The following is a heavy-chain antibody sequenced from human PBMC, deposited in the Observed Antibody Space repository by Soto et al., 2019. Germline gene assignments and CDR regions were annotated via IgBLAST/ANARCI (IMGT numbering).Heavy chain of an antibody. J-gene: IGHJ3*02. V-gene: IGHV4-4*02. CDR3: ARGYAFDI. CDR1: GGSISTNNW. CDR2: IHHSGST. Sequence: QVQLQESGPGLVKPSGTLSLTCAVSGGSISTNNWWSWVRQLPGKGLEWIGEIHHSGSTNYNTSLKSRVTTSVDKSKNQFSLNLISVTAADTAMYYCARGYAFDIWGQGTMVTVSS.